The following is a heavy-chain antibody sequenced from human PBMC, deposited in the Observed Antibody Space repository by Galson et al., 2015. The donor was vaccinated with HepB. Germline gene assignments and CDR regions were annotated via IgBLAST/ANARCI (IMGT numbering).Heavy chain of an antibody. CDR1: GFTFRSFD. D-gene: IGHD6-13*01. CDR2: ISDSGYNT. CDR3: APRPSGAAGVVTVLDY. Sequence: SLRLSCAVSGFTFRSFDMYWVRQAPGKGLEFVSVISDSGYNTYYADFVKSRITISRDTSKNMLYLQMNSLRAEDTAVYYCAPRPSGAAGVVTVLDYWGQGTLVTVSS. V-gene: IGHV3-23*01. J-gene: IGHJ4*02.